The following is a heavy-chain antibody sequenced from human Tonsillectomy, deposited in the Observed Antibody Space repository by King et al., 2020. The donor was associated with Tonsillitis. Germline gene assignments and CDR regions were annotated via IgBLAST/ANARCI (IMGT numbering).Heavy chain of an antibody. J-gene: IGHJ4*02. Sequence: QLQESGPGLVKPSQTLSLTCTVSGGSISSGSYYWSWIRQPAGQGLEWIGRIYTSGSPNYNPSPKSRVTMSIATSKNQFSLSLTSVTAADTAVYYCAREPLAARFDYWGQGTLVTVSS. V-gene: IGHV4-61*02. D-gene: IGHD6-6*01. CDR1: GGSISSGSYY. CDR3: AREPLAARFDY. CDR2: IYTSGSP.